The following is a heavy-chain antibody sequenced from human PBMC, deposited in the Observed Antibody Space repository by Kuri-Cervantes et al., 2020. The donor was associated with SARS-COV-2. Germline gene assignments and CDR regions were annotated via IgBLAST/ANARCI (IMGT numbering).Heavy chain of an antibody. CDR2: FDPEDGET. CDR3: ARVHPRVTVVPAARGSLDY. Sequence: ASVKVSCKVSGYTLTELSMHWVRQAPGKGLEWMGGFDPEDGETIYAQKFQGRVTMTEDSSTDTAYMELSSLRSDDTAVYYCARVHPRVTVVPAARGSLDYWGQGTLVTVSS. V-gene: IGHV1-24*01. CDR1: GYTLTELS. D-gene: IGHD2-2*01. J-gene: IGHJ4*02.